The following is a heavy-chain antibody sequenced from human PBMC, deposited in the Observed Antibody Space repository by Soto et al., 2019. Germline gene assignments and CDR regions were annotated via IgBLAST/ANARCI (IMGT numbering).Heavy chain of an antibody. Sequence: GGSLRLSCAASGFTFSSYGMYWVRQAPGKGLEWVAVIWYDGSNKFYADTVKGRFTISKDNSKNKQYLKMNSLRVENTAVYFCARRDYSGSGSYYGSLDSWGQGTQVTVSS. J-gene: IGHJ4*02. CDR3: ARRDYSGSGSYYGSLDS. CDR1: GFTFSSYG. CDR2: IWYDGSNK. D-gene: IGHD3-10*01. V-gene: IGHV3-33*07.